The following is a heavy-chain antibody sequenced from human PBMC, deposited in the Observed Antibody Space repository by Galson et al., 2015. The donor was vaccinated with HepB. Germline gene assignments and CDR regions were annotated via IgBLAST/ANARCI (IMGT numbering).Heavy chain of an antibody. Sequence: SLRLSCAASGFTFSSYSMNWVRQAPGKGLEWVSSISSSSSYIYYADSVKGRFTISRDNAKNSLYLQMNSLRAEDTAVYYCARVRLALLSVPGYFDYWGQGTLVTVSS. V-gene: IGHV3-21*01. CDR1: GFTFSSYS. J-gene: IGHJ4*02. D-gene: IGHD3-10*01. CDR3: ARVRLALLSVPGYFDY. CDR2: ISSSSSYI.